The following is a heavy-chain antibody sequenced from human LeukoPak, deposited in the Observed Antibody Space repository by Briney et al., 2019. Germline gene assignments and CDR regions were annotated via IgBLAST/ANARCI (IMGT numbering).Heavy chain of an antibody. CDR1: GGTFSSYA. CDR2: IIPILGIA. V-gene: IGHV1-69*04. D-gene: IGHD3-10*01. J-gene: IGHJ4*02. CDR3: AREYGSGSPNFDY. Sequence: SVKVSCKASGGTFSSYAISWVRQAPGQGLEWMGRIIPILGIANYAQEFQGRVTITADKSTSTAYMELSSLRSEDTAVYYCAREYGSGSPNFDYWGQGTLVTVSS.